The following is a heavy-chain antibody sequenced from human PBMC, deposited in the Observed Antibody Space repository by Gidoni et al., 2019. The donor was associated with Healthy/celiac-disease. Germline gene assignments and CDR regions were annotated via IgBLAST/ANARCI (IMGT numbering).Heavy chain of an antibody. CDR2: ISWNSGSI. Sequence: EVQLVESGGGLVQPGRSLRLSCAASGFTFDDYAMHWVRQAPGKGREWVSGISWNSGSIGYADSVKGRFTISRDNAKNSLYLQMNSLRAEDTALYYCAKGRHPYYYDSSGYNYWGQGTLVTVSS. J-gene: IGHJ4*02. D-gene: IGHD3-22*01. CDR3: AKGRHPYYYDSSGYNY. V-gene: IGHV3-9*01. CDR1: GFTFDDYA.